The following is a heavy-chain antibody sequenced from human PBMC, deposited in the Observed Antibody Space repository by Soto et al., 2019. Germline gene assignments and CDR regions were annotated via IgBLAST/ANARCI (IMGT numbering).Heavy chain of an antibody. CDR3: SRETVWFGESPTS. V-gene: IGHV3-74*03. D-gene: IGHD3-10*01. CDR1: GFTFWSYS. Sequence: EVHLVESGGGSVQTGGSLRISCAASGFTFWSYSMDWVRQAAGKGLVWVSRINGDGSRTTYADSVKGRFTITRDNAQNTLSVQMSSLRAEDTALHYCSRETVWFGESPTSGAQGTLVTVAS. CDR2: INGDGSRT. J-gene: IGHJ4*02.